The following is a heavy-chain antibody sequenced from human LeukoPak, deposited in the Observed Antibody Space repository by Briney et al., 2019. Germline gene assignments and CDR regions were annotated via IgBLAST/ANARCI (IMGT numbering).Heavy chain of an antibody. V-gene: IGHV4-4*09. CDR2: LLFRGTA. J-gene: IGHJ2*01. D-gene: IGHD1-14*01. CDR3: ARTGRRGYFDF. CDR1: GASLSDYY. Sequence: PSETLSLTCNVSGASLSDYYWSWVRQSPGKGLEWIARLLFRGTAHYNPSLRSRVAISDDTSNNQFFLRLTSVTTTDTAVYYCARTGRRGYFDFWGRGTLVTVS.